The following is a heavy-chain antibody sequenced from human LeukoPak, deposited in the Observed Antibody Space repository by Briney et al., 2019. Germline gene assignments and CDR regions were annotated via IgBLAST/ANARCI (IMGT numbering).Heavy chain of an antibody. V-gene: IGHV4-59*01. Sequence: SKTLSLTCTVSGGSINSNYWTWIRQPPGKGLEWIVYISYSGSTKYNPSLKSRVNISVDTSKNQFSLKLTSVTAADTAVYYCARVRYGSGSYYFDNWGQGTLVTVSS. J-gene: IGHJ4*02. CDR1: GGSINSNY. CDR2: ISYSGST. CDR3: ARVRYGSGSYYFDN. D-gene: IGHD3-10*01.